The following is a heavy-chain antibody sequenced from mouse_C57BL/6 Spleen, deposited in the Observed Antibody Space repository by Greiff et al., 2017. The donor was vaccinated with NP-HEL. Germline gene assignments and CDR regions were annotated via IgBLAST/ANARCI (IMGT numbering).Heavy chain of an antibody. V-gene: IGHV5-9*01. J-gene: IGHJ1*03. CDR3: ARELGRYWYFDV. CDR1: GFTFSSYT. CDR2: ISGGGGNT. Sequence: EVQVVESGGGLVKPGGSLKLSCAASGFTFSSYTMSWVRQTPEKRLEWVATISGGGGNTYYPDSVKGRFTISRDNAKNTLYLQMSSLRSEDTALYYCARELGRYWYFDVWGTGTTVTVSS. D-gene: IGHD4-1*01.